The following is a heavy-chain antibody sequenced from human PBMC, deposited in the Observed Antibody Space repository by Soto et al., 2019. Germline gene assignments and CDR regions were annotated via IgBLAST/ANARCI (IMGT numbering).Heavy chain of an antibody. CDR3: VKPGYCSADDCHYFYYYGMDV. CDR1: GFTLGDYT. Sequence: GGSLRLSCSASGFTLGDYTMTWVRQAPGKGLEYISSISTNGARTYYADSVKGRFSISRDNSKNTLYFQMSSLRADDTAVYYCVKPGYCSADDCHYFYYYGMDVWGQGTTVTVSS. J-gene: IGHJ6*02. D-gene: IGHD2-15*01. CDR2: ISTNGART. V-gene: IGHV3-64D*06.